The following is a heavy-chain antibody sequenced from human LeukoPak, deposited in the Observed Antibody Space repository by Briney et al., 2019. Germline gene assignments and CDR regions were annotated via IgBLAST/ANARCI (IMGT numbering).Heavy chain of an antibody. CDR1: GFTFSSYG. V-gene: IGHV3-30*19. CDR3: ARVKAPGYSSGWSDAFDI. D-gene: IGHD6-19*01. J-gene: IGHJ3*02. CDR2: ISYDGSNK. Sequence: GRSLRLSCAASGFTFSSYGMHWVRQAPGKGLEWVAVISYDGSNKYYADSVKGRFTISRDNSKNTLYLQMNSLRAEDTAVYYCARVKAPGYSSGWSDAFDIWGQGTMVTVSS.